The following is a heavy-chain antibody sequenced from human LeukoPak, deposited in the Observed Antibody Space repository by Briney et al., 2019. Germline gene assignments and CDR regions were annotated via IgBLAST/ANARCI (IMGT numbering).Heavy chain of an antibody. V-gene: IGHV3-21*01. J-gene: IGHJ4*02. CDR3: ARDWPGYCSGGSCYHTYYFDY. CDR1: GFTFSSYS. Sequence: GGSLRLSCAASGFTFSSYSMNWVRQAPGKGLEWVSSISSSSSYIYYADSVKDRFTISRDNAKNSLYLQMNSLRAEDTAVYYCARDWPGYCSGGSCYHTYYFDYWGQGTLVTVSS. CDR2: ISSSSSYI. D-gene: IGHD2-15*01.